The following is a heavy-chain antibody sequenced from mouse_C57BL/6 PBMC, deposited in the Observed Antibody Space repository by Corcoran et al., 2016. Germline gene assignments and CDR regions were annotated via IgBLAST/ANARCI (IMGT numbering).Heavy chain of an antibody. CDR1: GYTFTTYG. CDR3: ARDYYGSNPWYFDV. CDR2: INTYSGVP. D-gene: IGHD1-1*01. Sequence: QIQLVQSGPELKKPGETVKISCKASGYTFTTYGMSWVKQAPGKGLKWMGWINTYSGVPTYADDFKGRFAFSLETSASTAYLQINNLKNEDTATYFCARDYYGSNPWYFDVWGTGTTVTVSS. V-gene: IGHV9-3*01. J-gene: IGHJ1*03.